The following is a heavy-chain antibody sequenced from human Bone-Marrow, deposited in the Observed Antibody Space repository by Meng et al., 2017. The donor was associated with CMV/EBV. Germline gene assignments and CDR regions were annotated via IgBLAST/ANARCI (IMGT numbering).Heavy chain of an antibody. J-gene: IGHJ4*02. CDR1: GYTFTSYG. CDR2: ISAYNGNT. Sequence: ASVKVSCKASGYTFTSYGISWVRQAPGQGLEWMGWISAYNGNTNYAQKLQGRVTMTTDTSTSTAYMELRSLRSDDTAIYYCATLGYSLTYLGRPDHWGQGTLVTVSS. V-gene: IGHV1-18*01. D-gene: IGHD5-12*01. CDR3: ATLGYSLTYLGRPDH.